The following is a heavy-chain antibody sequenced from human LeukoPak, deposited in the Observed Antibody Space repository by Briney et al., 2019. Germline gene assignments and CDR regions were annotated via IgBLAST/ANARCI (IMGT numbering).Heavy chain of an antibody. Sequence: TLSLTCTVSGGSISSGGYYWSWIRQHPGKGLEWIGYIYYSGSTYYNPSLKSRVTISVDTSKNQFSLKLSSVTAADTAVYYCARVTAGSNWFDPWGQGTLVTVSS. CDR3: ARVTAGSNWFDP. CDR1: GGSISSGGYY. CDR2: IYYSGST. V-gene: IGHV4-31*03. D-gene: IGHD6-25*01. J-gene: IGHJ5*02.